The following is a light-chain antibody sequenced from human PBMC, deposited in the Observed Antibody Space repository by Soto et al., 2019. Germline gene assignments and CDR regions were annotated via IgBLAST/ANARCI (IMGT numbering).Light chain of an antibody. CDR1: SSNIGSNT. CDR2: SNN. CDR3: ATWDDSLNGVV. J-gene: IGLJ2*01. V-gene: IGLV1-44*01. Sequence: QSVLTQSPSASETPGQRVTISCSGSSSNIGSNTVNWYQQLPGTAPKLLIYSNNQRPSGVPDRFSGSKSGTSASLAISGLQSEDEADYYCATWDDSLNGVVFGGGTQLTVL.